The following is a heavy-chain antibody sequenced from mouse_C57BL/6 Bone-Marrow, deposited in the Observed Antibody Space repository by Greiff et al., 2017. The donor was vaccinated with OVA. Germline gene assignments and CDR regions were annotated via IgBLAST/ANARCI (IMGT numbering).Heavy chain of an antibody. J-gene: IGHJ1*03. CDR3: AREDNYYGKFYWYFDV. CDR2: IFPGSGST. V-gene: IGHV1-75*01. CDR1: GYTFTDYY. Sequence: QVQLQQSGPELVKPGASVKISCKASGYTFTDYYINWVKQRPGQGLEWIGWIFPGSGSTYYNEKFKGKATLTVDKSSSAAYMLLSSLTSEDSAVYFCAREDNYYGKFYWYFDVWGTGTTVTVSS. D-gene: IGHD2-1*01.